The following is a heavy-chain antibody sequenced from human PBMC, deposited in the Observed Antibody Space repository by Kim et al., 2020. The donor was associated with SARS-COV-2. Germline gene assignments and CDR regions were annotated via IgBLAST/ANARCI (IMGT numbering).Heavy chain of an antibody. V-gene: IGHV1-2*06. CDR1: GYTFTGYY. Sequence: ASVKVSCKASGYTFTGYYMHWVRQAPGQGLEWMGRINPNSGGTNYAQKFQGRVTMTRHTSISTAYMELSRLRSDDTAVYYCATSGWFGESLGYWGQGTLVTVSS. D-gene: IGHD3-10*01. J-gene: IGHJ4*02. CDR3: ATSGWFGESLGY. CDR2: INPNSGGT.